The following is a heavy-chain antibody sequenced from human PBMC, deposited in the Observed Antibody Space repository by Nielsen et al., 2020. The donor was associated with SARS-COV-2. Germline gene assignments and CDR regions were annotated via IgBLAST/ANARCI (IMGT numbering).Heavy chain of an antibody. CDR2: IYSGGST. D-gene: IGHD6-6*01. J-gene: IGHJ6*02. V-gene: IGHV3-53*01. CDR3: AKSPRGSIAARPYYYYYGMDV. Sequence: GESLKISCAASGFTVSSNYMSWVRQAPGKGLEWVSVIYSGGSTYYADSVKGRFTISRDNSKNTLYLQMNSLRAEDTAVYYCAKSPRGSIAARPYYYYYGMDVWGQGTTVTVSS. CDR1: GFTVSSNY.